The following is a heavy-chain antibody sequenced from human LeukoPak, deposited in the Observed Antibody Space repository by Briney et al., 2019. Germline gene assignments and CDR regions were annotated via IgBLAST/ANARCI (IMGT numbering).Heavy chain of an antibody. CDR3: ARDREPPYGPWFDP. D-gene: IGHD3-10*01. CDR1: GFTFSSYS. V-gene: IGHV3-21*01. CDR2: ISSSSSYI. J-gene: IGHJ5*02. Sequence: PGGSLRLSCAASGFTFSSYSMNWVRQAPGKGLEWVSSISSSSSYIYCADSVKGRFTISRDNAKNSLYLQMNSLRAEDTAVYYCARDREPPYGPWFDPWGQGTLVTVSS.